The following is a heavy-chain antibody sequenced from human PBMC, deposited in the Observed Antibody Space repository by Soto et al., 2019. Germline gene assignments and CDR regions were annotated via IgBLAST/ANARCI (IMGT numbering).Heavy chain of an antibody. V-gene: IGHV4-38-2*01. CDR2: IYHSGST. CDR1: GYSISSGYY. CDR3: ARSREYYDFWSGYYTGHYYYGMDV. Sequence: PXETLSLTCAVSGYSISSGYYWGWIRQPPGKGLEWIGSIYHSGSTYYNPSLKSRVTISVDTSKNQFSLKLSSVTAADTAVYYCARSREYYDFWSGYYTGHYYYGMDVWGQGTTVTVSS. J-gene: IGHJ6*02. D-gene: IGHD3-3*01.